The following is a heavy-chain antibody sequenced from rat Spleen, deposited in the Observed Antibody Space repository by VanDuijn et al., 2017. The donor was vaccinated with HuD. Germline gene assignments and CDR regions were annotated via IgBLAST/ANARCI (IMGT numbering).Heavy chain of an antibody. J-gene: IGHJ2*01. CDR2: VSMGGSNT. Sequence: EVQLVESGGGLVQPGNSLKLSCAASGFTFSDYAMAWVRQSPKKGLEWVAYVSMGGSNTFYRDSVKDRFTISRDNAKSTLYLQMDSLRSEDTATYYCTTWDYYNNRFDYWGQGVMVTVSS. D-gene: IGHD1-6*01. CDR1: GFTFSDYA. CDR3: TTWDYYNNRFDY. V-gene: IGHV5S23*01.